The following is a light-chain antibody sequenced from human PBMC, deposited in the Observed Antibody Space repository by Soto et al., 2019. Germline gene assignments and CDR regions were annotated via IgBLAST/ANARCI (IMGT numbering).Light chain of an antibody. J-gene: IGKJ4*01. CDR3: LQDYNYPLT. Sequence: IQMTQSPSSLSASVGDRVSITCRASQSISSYLNWYQQKPGKAPKLLIYDASSLESGVPSRFSGSGSGTDFTLTISSLQPEDFATYYCLQDYNYPLTFGGGTKVAIK. CDR1: QSISSY. V-gene: IGKV1-6*01. CDR2: DAS.